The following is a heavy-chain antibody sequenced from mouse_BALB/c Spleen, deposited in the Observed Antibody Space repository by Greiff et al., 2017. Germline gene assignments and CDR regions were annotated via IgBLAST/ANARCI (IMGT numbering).Heavy chain of an antibody. CDR1: GYTFTDYN. J-gene: IGHJ4*01. Sequence: EVQLQQSGPELVKPGASVKISCKASGYTFTDYNMHWVKQSHGKSLEWIGYIYPYNGGTGYNQKFKSKATLTVDNSSSTAYMELRSLTSEDSAVYYCARLGSSLYYYAMDYWGQGTSVTVSS. CDR3: ARLGSSLYYYAMDY. CDR2: IYPYNGGT. V-gene: IGHV1S29*02. D-gene: IGHD1-1*01.